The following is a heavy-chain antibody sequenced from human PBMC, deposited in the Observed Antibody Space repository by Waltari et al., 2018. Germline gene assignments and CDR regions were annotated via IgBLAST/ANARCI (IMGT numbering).Heavy chain of an antibody. J-gene: IGHJ6*02. CDR1: GYTFTDYT. CDR2: INTKNGHP. CDR3: ARALLGLTNRLDV. D-gene: IGHD4-17*01. Sequence: QVQLAQSGSELKEPGASVKVSCRTSGYTFTDYTINGVRQSPGQGLEWMGWINTKNGHPTYVQGCTGRFVFSLDTSVSTTYLQITGLKAEDTAVYFCARALLGLTNRLDVWGQGTTVTISS. V-gene: IGHV7-4-1*02.